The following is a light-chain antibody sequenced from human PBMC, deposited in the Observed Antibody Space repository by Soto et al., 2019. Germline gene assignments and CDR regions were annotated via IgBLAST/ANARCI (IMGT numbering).Light chain of an antibody. CDR2: DAY. CDR1: SSDVGGYRY. Sequence: QSALTQPASASGSPGQSITITCIGTSSDVGGYRYVSWYQRHPGKVPKLIIYDAYNRPSGVSNRFSGAKSGNTASLTISGLQAEDEADYYCSSYTSSSTVVFGGGTKLTVL. J-gene: IGLJ2*01. V-gene: IGLV2-14*03. CDR3: SSYTSSSTVV.